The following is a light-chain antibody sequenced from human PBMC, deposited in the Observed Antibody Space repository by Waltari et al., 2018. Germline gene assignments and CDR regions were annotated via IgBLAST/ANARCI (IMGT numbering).Light chain of an antibody. CDR1: QTITRW. CDR3: QQYNTYSPT. CDR2: KAS. V-gene: IGKV1-5*03. Sequence: DVQITQYPSTLYASVGDTVAIICRASQTITRWLAWYQQKPGKAPTLLIYKASTLQAGVPSRFSGSGSGTEFTLTISNLQPDDSATFYCQQYNTYSPTFGQGTKVEIK. J-gene: IGKJ4*01.